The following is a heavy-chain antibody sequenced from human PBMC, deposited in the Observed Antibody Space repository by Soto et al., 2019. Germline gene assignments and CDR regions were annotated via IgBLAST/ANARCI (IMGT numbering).Heavy chain of an antibody. D-gene: IGHD6-13*01. CDR3: AKDRGSSLYPWFDP. J-gene: IGHJ5*02. Sequence: GGSLRLSCAASGFTFSSYSMNWVRQAPGKGLEWVSSIGSSSSYIYYADSVKGRFTISRDNAKNTLYLQMNGLRADDTAVYYSAKDRGSSLYPWFDPWGQGTLVTVSS. CDR2: IGSSSSYI. CDR1: GFTFSSYS. V-gene: IGHV3-21*04.